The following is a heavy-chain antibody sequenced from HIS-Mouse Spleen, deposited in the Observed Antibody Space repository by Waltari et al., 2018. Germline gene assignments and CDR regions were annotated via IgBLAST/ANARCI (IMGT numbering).Heavy chain of an antibody. CDR2: IYYSGST. CDR1: GGSISSSSYY. D-gene: IGHD6-13*01. CDR3: AREIPYSSSWYDWYFDL. V-gene: IGHV4-39*07. J-gene: IGHJ2*01. Sequence: QLQLQESGPGLVKPSETLSLTCTVSGGSISSSSYYWGWLRQPPGKGLEWIGSIYYSGSTSYNPSLKSRVHISGGTAKSRFSLKLSTVTAADTAVYYCAREIPYSSSWYDWYFDLWGRGTLVTVSS.